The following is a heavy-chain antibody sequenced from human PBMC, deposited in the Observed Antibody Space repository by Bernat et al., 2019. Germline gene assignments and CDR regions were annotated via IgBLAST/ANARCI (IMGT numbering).Heavy chain of an antibody. Sequence: QVQLVESGGGVVQPGRSLRLSCAASGFPFSSYGIHCVRQAPGKGLERVAVISYDGSKKYSADYAKDRFTISRDNSQKTMYMRMNSLRSEDTAVYYCAKEGRIGGGCEYWGQGNLVTVSS. CDR2: ISYDGSKK. CDR1: GFPFSSYG. V-gene: IGHV3-30*18. CDR3: AKEGRIGGGCEY. J-gene: IGHJ4*02. D-gene: IGHD3-16*01.